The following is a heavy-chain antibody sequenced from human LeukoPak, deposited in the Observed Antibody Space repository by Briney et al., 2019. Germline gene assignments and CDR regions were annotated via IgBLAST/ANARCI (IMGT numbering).Heavy chain of an antibody. D-gene: IGHD1-26*01. J-gene: IGHJ4*02. V-gene: IGHV3-23*01. CDR2: ISGSGGST. CDR3: AKDPYYSGSYLFDY. CDR1: GFTFSSYA. Sequence: GGSLRLSCAASGFTFSSYAMSWVRQAPGKGLEWVSAISGSGGSTYYADSVKGRFTISRDNSKNTLYLQVNSLRAEDTAVYYCAKDPYYSGSYLFDYWGQGTLVTVSS.